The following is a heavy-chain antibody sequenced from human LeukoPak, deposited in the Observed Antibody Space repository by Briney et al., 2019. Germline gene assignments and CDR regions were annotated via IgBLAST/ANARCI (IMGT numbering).Heavy chain of an antibody. D-gene: IGHD2-21*02. CDR2: IIPIFGTA. CDR3: AHIVVVTASSWYFDL. Sequence: SVKVSCKASGGTFSSYAISWVRQAPGQGLEWMGGIIPIFGTANYAQKFQGRVTITADKSTSTAYMELSSLRSEDTAVYYCAHIVVVTASSWYFDLWGRGTLVTVSS. J-gene: IGHJ2*01. V-gene: IGHV1-69*06. CDR1: GGTFSSYA.